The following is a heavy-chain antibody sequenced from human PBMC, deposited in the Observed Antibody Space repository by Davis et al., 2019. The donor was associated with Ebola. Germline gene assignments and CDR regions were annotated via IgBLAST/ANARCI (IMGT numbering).Heavy chain of an antibody. Sequence: GESLKISCTAFGFTFGDYAMSWVRQAPGKGLEWVSYISSSGSTIYYADSVKGRFTISRDNAKNSLFLQMNSLRAEDTAVYYCAAAVNYYYGMDVWGQGTTVTVSS. CDR3: AAAVNYYYGMDV. CDR2: ISSSGSTI. J-gene: IGHJ6*02. V-gene: IGHV3-48*03. D-gene: IGHD2-15*01. CDR1: GFTFGDYA.